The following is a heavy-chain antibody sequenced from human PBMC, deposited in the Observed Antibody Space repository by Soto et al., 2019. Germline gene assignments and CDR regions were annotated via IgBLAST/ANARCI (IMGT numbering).Heavy chain of an antibody. J-gene: IGHJ4*01. D-gene: IGHD6-6*01. CDR3: TRGTSIPASGDY. CDR1: GYTFTNYG. V-gene: IGHV1-18*01. CDR2: VSAYNGER. Sequence: QFQLVQSGAEVKKPGASVNVSCKPSGYTFTNYGINWVRQAPGQGLEWLGWVSAYNGERRYAQRVQARVIMTTDTSTTTAYMELRSLRSDDTAVYYCTRGTSIPASGDYWGQGTLVTVSS.